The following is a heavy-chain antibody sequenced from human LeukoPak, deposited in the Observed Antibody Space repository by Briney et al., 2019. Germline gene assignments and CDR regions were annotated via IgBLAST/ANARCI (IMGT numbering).Heavy chain of an antibody. J-gene: IGHJ4*02. Sequence: ASVKVSCKASGYTFTTYDINWVRQATERGLEWMGWMNPNSGNTGYAQKFQGRVTMTRNTSMSTAYMELNSLRSEDTAVYYCARANYYGSGKKDLDYWGQGTLVTVSS. CDR1: GYTFTTYD. D-gene: IGHD3-10*01. CDR2: MNPNSGNT. CDR3: ARANYYGSGKKDLDY. V-gene: IGHV1-8*01.